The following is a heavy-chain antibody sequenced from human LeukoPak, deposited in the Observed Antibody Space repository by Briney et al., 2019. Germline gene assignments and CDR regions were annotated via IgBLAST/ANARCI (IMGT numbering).Heavy chain of an antibody. V-gene: IGHV4-34*01. D-gene: IGHD1-14*01. CDR1: GGSFSGYY. Sequence: PSETLSLTCAVYGGSFSGYYWSWIRQPPGKGLEWIGEINHSGSTNYNPSLKSRVTISVDTSKNQFSLKLSSVTAADTAVYYCARGPLSVLITAHFDYWGQGTLVTVSS. CDR2: INHSGST. J-gene: IGHJ4*02. CDR3: ARGPLSVLITAHFDY.